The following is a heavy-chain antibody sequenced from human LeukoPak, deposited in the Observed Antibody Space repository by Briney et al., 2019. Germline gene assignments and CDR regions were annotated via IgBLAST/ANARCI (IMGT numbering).Heavy chain of an antibody. J-gene: IGHJ4*02. D-gene: IGHD6-6*01. V-gene: IGHV4-38-2*02. CDR3: ARARLQLVYYFDY. CDR2: IYHSGST. Sequence: SETLSLTCTVSGYSISSGYYWGWIRQPPGKGLEWVGSIYHSGSTYYNPSLKSRVTISVDTSKNQFSLKLSSVTAADTAVYYCARARLQLVYYFDYWGQGTLVTVSS. CDR1: GYSISSGYY.